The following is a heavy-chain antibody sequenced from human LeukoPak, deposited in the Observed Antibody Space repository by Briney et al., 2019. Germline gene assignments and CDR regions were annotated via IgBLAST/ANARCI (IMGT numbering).Heavy chain of an antibody. Sequence: PSETLSLTCTVSGGSISSYYWSWIRQPPGKGLEWIGYIYYSGSTNYNPSLKSRVTISVDTSKNQFSLKLSSVTAADTAVYYYARFHSGDTGYFDYWGQGTLVTVSS. V-gene: IGHV4-59*01. CDR1: GGSISSYY. CDR3: ARFHSGDTGYFDY. J-gene: IGHJ4*02. D-gene: IGHD7-27*01. CDR2: IYYSGST.